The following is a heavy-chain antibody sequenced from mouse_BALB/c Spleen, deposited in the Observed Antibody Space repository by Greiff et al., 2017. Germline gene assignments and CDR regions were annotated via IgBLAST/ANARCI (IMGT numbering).Heavy chain of an antibody. J-gene: IGHJ2*01. Sequence: EVQRVESGGGLVQPGGSLKLSCAASGFTFSSYTMSWVRQTPEKRLEWVAYISNGGGSTYYPDTVKGRFTISRDNAKNTLYLQMSSLKSEDTAMYYCARHYGNHFDDWGQGTTLTVSS. V-gene: IGHV5-12-2*01. D-gene: IGHD2-1*01. CDR3: ARHYGNHFDD. CDR1: GFTFSSYT. CDR2: ISNGGGST.